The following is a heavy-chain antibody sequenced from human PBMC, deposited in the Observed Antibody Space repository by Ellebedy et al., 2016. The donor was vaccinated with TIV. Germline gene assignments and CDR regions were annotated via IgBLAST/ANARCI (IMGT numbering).Heavy chain of an antibody. CDR3: AKGCGGSCYWEAY. D-gene: IGHD2-15*01. CDR1: GFTFSRSS. Sequence: GESLKISCVASGFTFSRSSMNWVRQAPGKGLEWISYISSTSSTIYYADSVKGRFTISRDNSKNTLYLQMNSLRAEDTAVYYCAKGCGGSCYWEAYWGQGTLVTVSS. V-gene: IGHV3-48*01. J-gene: IGHJ4*02. CDR2: ISSTSSTI.